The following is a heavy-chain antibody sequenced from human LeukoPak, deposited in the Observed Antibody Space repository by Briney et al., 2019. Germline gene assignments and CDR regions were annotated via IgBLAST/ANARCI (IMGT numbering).Heavy chain of an antibody. CDR2: VVGHNGHT. CDR3: ATVGRLHYVLED. V-gene: IGHV1-18*01. Sequence: GASVKVSCKTSGHTFPKNGIAWVRQAPGQGLEWMGWVVGHNGHTKYAQRFQGRVIMTTDTSTSTAYMELRSLKSDATAIYYCATVGRLHYVLEDWGQGTLVTVSS. D-gene: IGHD3-3*01. CDR1: GHTFPKNG. J-gene: IGHJ4*02.